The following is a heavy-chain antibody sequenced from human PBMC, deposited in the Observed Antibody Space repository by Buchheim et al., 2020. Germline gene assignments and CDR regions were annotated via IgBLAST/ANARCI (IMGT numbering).Heavy chain of an antibody. J-gene: IGHJ6*03. CDR1: GYSFTSYW. V-gene: IGHV5-51*01. CDR2: IYPGDSDT. CDR3: ARLNTAMAESYYYYYMDV. D-gene: IGHD5-18*01. Sequence: EVQLVQSGAEVKKPGESLKISCKGSGYSFTSYWIGWVRQMPGKGLEWMGIIYPGDSDTRYSPSFQGQVTISADKSIRTAYPQWSSLKASDTAMYYCARLNTAMAESYYYYYMDVWGKGTT.